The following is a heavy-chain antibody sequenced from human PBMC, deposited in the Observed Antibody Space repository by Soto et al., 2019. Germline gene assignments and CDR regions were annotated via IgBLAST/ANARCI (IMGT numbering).Heavy chain of an antibody. V-gene: IGHV3-74*01. D-gene: IGHD2-21*02. CDR1: GFNFSPYW. J-gene: IGHJ5*02. CDR2: INAEGNT. CDR3: ARGSNTAFDP. Sequence: EAQLVESGGGLVQPGGSLRLSCAASGFNFSPYWMHWVRQTPGKGLVWVSRINAEGNTIYADSVKGRFTISRDNAKNMLYLQKTSLRAEDTAVYFCARGSNTAFDPWGQGTLVTVSS.